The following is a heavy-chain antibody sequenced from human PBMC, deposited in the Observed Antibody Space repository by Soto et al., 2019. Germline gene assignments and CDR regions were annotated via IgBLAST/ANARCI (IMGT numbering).Heavy chain of an antibody. V-gene: IGHV1-8*01. CDR2: MNPNSGNS. Sequence: QVQLVQSGAEVKKPGASVKVSCKASGYTFTSYDINWVRQAPGQGLEWMGWMNPNSGNSGYAQKFQGRFTMTRNTSRSTAYMELSSLISEDTAVCYCARGMAPRDWGQGTLVTVSS. CDR1: GYTFTSYD. D-gene: IGHD5-12*01. J-gene: IGHJ1*01. CDR3: ARGMAPRD.